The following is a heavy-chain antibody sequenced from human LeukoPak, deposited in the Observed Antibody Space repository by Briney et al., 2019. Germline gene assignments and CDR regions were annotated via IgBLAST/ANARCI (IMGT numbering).Heavy chain of an antibody. CDR3: AKKTYYDILTGQLGQYYFDY. V-gene: IGHV1-18*01. D-gene: IGHD3-9*01. Sequence: ASVKVSCKASGYTFTSYGISWVRQAPGQGLEWMGWISAYNGNTNYAQKLQGRVTMTTDTSTSTAYMELRSLRSDDTAVYYFAKKTYYDILTGQLGQYYFDYWGQGTLVTVSS. CDR2: ISAYNGNT. CDR1: GYTFTSYG. J-gene: IGHJ4*02.